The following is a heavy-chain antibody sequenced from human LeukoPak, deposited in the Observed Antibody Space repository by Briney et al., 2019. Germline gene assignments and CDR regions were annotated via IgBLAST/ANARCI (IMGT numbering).Heavy chain of an antibody. D-gene: IGHD6-13*01. Sequence: SVKVSCKASGGTFSSYAISWVRQAPGQGLEWMGRIIPILGIANYAQKFQGRVTITADKSTSTAYMELSSLRSEDAAVYYCARGSGYSSSWYFNYWGQGTLVTVSS. J-gene: IGHJ4*02. CDR2: IIPILGIA. CDR1: GGTFSSYA. V-gene: IGHV1-69*04. CDR3: ARGSGYSSSWYFNY.